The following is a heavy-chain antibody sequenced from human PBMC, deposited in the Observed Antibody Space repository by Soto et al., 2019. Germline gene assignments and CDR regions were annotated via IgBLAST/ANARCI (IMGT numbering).Heavy chain of an antibody. D-gene: IGHD4-17*01. J-gene: IGHJ3*02. CDR1: GYTFTSYD. V-gene: IGHV1-8*01. CDR3: PFYGDYIPDAFDS. Sequence: QVQLVQSGAEVKKPGASVKVSCKASGYTFTSYDINWVRQATGQGLEWMGWMNPNSCNTGYAQKFQGRVTMTRNTSISTAYMELSSLRSEDTAVYYCPFYGDYIPDAFDSWGQVTMVTVSS. CDR2: MNPNSCNT.